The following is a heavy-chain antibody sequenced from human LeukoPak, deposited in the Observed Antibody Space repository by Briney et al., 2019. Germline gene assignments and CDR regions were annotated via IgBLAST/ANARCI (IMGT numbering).Heavy chain of an antibody. CDR1: GFTFSSYW. J-gene: IGHJ5*02. D-gene: IGHD1-26*01. V-gene: IGHV3-74*01. CDR3: ARVPDIVGAQEFWFDP. Sequence: GGSLRLSCAASGFTFSSYWMHWVRQAPGKGLVWVSRINSDGSSTSYADSVKGRFTISRDNAKNTLYLQMNSLRAEDTAVYYCARVPDIVGAQEFWFDPWGQGTLVTVSS. CDR2: INSDGSST.